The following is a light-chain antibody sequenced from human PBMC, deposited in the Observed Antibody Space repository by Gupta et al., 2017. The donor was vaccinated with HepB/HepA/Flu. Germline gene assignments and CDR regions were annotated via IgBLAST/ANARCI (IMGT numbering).Light chain of an antibody. CDR1: SSDVGNYNF. Sequence: QSALTQPASVSGSRGPSITISCTGTSSDVGNYNFVSWYQHHPGKAPKLLIYEVNKRPSGASNRFSGSRSGNTASLTVSGLQTDDEADYYCCSYAGRSVWVFGGGIKLTVL. CDR3: CSYAGRSVWV. V-gene: IGLV2-23*02. CDR2: EVN. J-gene: IGLJ3*02.